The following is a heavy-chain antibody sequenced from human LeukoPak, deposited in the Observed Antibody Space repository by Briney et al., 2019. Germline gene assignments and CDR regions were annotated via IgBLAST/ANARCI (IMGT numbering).Heavy chain of an antibody. J-gene: IGHJ4*02. CDR3: ARGDSALDY. V-gene: IGHV4-31*03. CDR2: IYYSGST. CDR1: GVSISSTIYY. D-gene: IGHD3-10*01. Sequence: PSETLSLTCTVSGVSISSTIYYWGWIRQHPGKGLEWIGYIYYSGSTYYNPSLKSRVIISVDTSKNQFSLKLSSVTAADTAVYYCARGDSALDYWGQGTLVTVSS.